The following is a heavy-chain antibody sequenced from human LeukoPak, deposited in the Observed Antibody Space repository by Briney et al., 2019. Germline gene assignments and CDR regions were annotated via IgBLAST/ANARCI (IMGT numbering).Heavy chain of an antibody. CDR2: INPNSGGT. D-gene: IGHD6-13*01. CDR1: GYTFTGYY. J-gene: IGHJ4*02. V-gene: IGHV1-2*02. CDR3: ARAVVAAAGSFDY. Sequence: APVKVFCKASGYTFTGYYMHWVRQAPGQGLEWMGWINPNSGGTNYAQKFQGRVTMTRDTSISTAYMELSRLRSDDTAVYYCARAVVAAAGSFDYWGQGTLVTVSS.